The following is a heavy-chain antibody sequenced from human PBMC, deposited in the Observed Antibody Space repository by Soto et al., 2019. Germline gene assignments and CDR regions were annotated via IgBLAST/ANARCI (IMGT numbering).Heavy chain of an antibody. CDR2: INHSGST. CDR1: GAPFSGNS. J-gene: IGHJ6*03. V-gene: IGHV4-34*01. Sequence: SETLSLTCAVYGAPFSGNSWSWIRQPPGKGLEWIGEINHSGSTNYNPSLKSRVTISVDTSKNQSSLKLSSVTAVDTAGYYCAREQVSYYYGAGSYYNREYYYYYMDVWGKGTTVTVSS. D-gene: IGHD3-10*01. CDR3: AREQVSYYYGAGSYYNREYYYYYMDV.